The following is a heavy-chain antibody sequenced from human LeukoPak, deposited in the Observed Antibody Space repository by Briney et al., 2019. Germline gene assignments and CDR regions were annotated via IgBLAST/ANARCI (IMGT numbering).Heavy chain of an antibody. CDR1: GGSISSSSYY. Sequence: SETLSLTCTVSGGSISSSSYYWDWIRQPPGKGLEWIGSIYYSGSTNYNPSLKSRVTISVDTSKNQFSLKLSSVTAADTAVYYCAREVGATRGFDPWGQGTLVTVSS. CDR2: IYYSGST. V-gene: IGHV4-39*07. J-gene: IGHJ5*02. CDR3: AREVGATRGFDP. D-gene: IGHD1-26*01.